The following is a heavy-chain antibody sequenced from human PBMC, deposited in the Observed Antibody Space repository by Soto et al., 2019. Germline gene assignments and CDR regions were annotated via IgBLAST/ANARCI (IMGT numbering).Heavy chain of an antibody. Sequence: GASVQVSCKASGYAFTDYYIHWVRQAPGQRPEWMGWINPKSGGTSFAQKFQGRVTMTRDTSISAVYMELTRLRSGDTAVYYCARLTVPLDIVVLPTASFDYWGQGTLVTVSS. J-gene: IGHJ4*02. V-gene: IGHV1-2*02. CDR2: INPKSGGT. CDR3: ARLTVPLDIVVLPTASFDY. D-gene: IGHD2-2*01. CDR1: GYAFTDYY.